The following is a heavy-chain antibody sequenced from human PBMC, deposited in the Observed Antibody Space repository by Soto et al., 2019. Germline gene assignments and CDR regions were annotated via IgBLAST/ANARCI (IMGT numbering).Heavy chain of an antibody. J-gene: IGHJ6*02. CDR2: IYSGGST. Sequence: GGSLRLSCAASGFTVSSNYMSWVRQAPGKGLEWVSVIYSGGSTYYADSVKGRFTISRDNSKNTLYLQMNSLRAEDTAVYYCASPPSRDGYNYAYYYGMDVWGQGTTVTVSS. CDR3: ASPPSRDGYNYAYYYGMDV. CDR1: GFTVSSNY. D-gene: IGHD5-12*01. V-gene: IGHV3-53*01.